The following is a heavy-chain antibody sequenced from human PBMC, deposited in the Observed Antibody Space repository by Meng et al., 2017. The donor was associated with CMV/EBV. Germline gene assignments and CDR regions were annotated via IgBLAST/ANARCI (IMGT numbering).Heavy chain of an antibody. D-gene: IGHD3-10*01. CDR2: IYYSGST. V-gene: IGHV4-39*01. Sequence: GSLRLSCTVSGGSISSSSYYWGWLRQPPGKGLEWIGSIYYSGSTYYNPSLKSRVTISVDTSKNQFSLKLSSVTAADTAVYYCARLQERGLLWFGELSGWFDPWGQGTLVTVSS. CDR1: GGSISSSSYY. CDR3: ARLQERGLLWFGELSGWFDP. J-gene: IGHJ5*02.